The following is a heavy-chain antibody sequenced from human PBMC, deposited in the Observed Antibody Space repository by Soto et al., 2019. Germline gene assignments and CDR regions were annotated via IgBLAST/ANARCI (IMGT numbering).Heavy chain of an antibody. Sequence: QVQLVESGGGVVQPGRSLRLSCAASGFTFSSYGMHWVRQAPGKGLEWVAVIWYDGSNKYYADSVEGRFTISRDNSKNTLYLQMNTLRAEDTAVYYCARGRGGGPGYWGKGTLVTVSS. CDR1: GFTFSSYG. D-gene: IGHD3-16*01. V-gene: IGHV3-33*01. CDR3: ARGRGGGPGY. J-gene: IGHJ4*02. CDR2: IWYDGSNK.